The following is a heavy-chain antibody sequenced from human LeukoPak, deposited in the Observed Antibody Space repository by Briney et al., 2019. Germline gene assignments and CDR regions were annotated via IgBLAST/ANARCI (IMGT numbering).Heavy chain of an antibody. D-gene: IGHD6-19*01. CDR3: ARDPTNTSGRYAHFDY. Sequence: GAAVKVSCKASGYTFTHHGISWVRQAPGQGLEWMGWICGYIGDTHSAQNLQGIVTMTTDPATSTVYMELRSLTSDDTAVYYCARDPTNTSGRYAHFDYWGQGTLVTVSS. CDR2: ICGYIGDT. J-gene: IGHJ4*02. CDR1: GYTFTHHG. V-gene: IGHV1-18*01.